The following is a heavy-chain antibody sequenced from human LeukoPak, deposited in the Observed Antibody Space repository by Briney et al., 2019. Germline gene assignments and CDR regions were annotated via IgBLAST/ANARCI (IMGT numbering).Heavy chain of an antibody. CDR1: GGSISTYY. D-gene: IGHD2-2*01. Sequence: SETLSLTCTVSGGSISTYYWSWIRQPPGNGLEWIGYIYYSGSTNYNPSLRSRVTILIDTSKNQFSLKLNSVTAADTAVYYCARLNRYQPYWFDPWGQGTLVTVSS. CDR2: IYYSGST. J-gene: IGHJ5*02. V-gene: IGHV4-59*01. CDR3: ARLNRYQPYWFDP.